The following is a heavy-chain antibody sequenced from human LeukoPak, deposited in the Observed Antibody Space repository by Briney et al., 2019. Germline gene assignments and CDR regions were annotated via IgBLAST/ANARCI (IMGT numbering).Heavy chain of an antibody. J-gene: IGHJ4*02. Sequence: ASVKVSCKASGYTFTSYDVNWVRQATGQGLEWMGWMNPNSGNTGYAQKFQGRVTMTRNTSISTAYMELSSLRSEDTAVYYCARGLSSWYRNYYFDYWGQGTLVTVSS. CDR3: ARGLSSWYRNYYFDY. CDR1: GYTFTSYD. D-gene: IGHD6-13*01. V-gene: IGHV1-8*01. CDR2: MNPNSGNT.